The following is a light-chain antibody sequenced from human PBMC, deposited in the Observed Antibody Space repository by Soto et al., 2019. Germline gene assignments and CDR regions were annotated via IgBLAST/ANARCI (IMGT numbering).Light chain of an antibody. Sequence: DIQMTQSPSTLSASVGDRVTITCRASQSISSWLAWYQQKPGKAPKLLIYKASSLESGVPSRFSCSGSGTEFTLTISSRQPDDFSTYYCQQYNSYSATFGQGTKMEIK. CDR2: KAS. CDR1: QSISSW. CDR3: QQYNSYSAT. V-gene: IGKV1-5*03. J-gene: IGKJ2*01.